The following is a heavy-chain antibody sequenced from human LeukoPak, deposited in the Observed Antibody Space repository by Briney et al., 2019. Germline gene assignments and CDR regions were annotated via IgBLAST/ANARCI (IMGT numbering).Heavy chain of an antibody. J-gene: IGHJ6*03. CDR3: ATFYYYYMDV. Sequence: GGSLRLSCAASGFSFSVYWMSWVRQAPGEGLEWVANIKQDGSEKYYADSVKGRFTISRNNAKNSLYLQMNSLRAEDTALHYCATFYYYYMDVWGKGTTVTVSS. CDR1: GFSFSVYW. CDR2: IKQDGSEK. V-gene: IGHV3-7*01.